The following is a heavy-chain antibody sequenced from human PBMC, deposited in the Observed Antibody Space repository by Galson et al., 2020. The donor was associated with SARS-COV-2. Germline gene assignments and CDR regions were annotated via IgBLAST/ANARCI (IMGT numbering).Heavy chain of an antibody. CDR1: GFSLSDGPMG. Sequence: SGPTLVKPTETLTLTCTVSGFSLSDGPMGVSWIRQPPGKALEWLAHIFSTDEKSYNTSRKSRLTISKDTSLSQVVLTMTNMDPADTATSYCARPPQLWSLYFDYWGQGTLVTVSS. CDR2: IFSTDEK. D-gene: IGHD3-10*01. V-gene: IGHV2-26*01. CDR3: ARPPQLWSLYFDY. J-gene: IGHJ4*02.